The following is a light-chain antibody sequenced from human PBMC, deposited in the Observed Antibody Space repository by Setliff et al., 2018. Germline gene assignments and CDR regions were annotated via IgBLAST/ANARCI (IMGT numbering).Light chain of an antibody. CDR1: SSDVGGYKF. CDR2: EVN. CDR3: SSYAGSNNFCV. Sequence: QSALTQPPSASGSPGQSVTISCTGTSSDVGGYKFVSWYQHHPGKAPKLIIYEVNKRPSGVPDRFSGPKSGNTASLTVSGLQAEDEADYYCSSYAGSNNFCVFGTGTKVTVL. V-gene: IGLV2-8*01. J-gene: IGLJ1*01.